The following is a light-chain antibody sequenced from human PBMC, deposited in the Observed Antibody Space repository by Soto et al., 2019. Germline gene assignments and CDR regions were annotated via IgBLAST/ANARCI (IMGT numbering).Light chain of an antibody. J-gene: IGLJ1*01. Sequence: QSALTQPASVSRSPGQSITISCTGTSSDVGSYNLVSWYQQHPGKAPKLMIYEVSKRPSGVSNRFSGSKSGNTASLTISGLQAEDAADYYCCSYAGSTTPFVFGTGTKLTVL. CDR2: EVS. V-gene: IGLV2-23*02. CDR1: SSDVGSYNL. CDR3: CSYAGSTTPFV.